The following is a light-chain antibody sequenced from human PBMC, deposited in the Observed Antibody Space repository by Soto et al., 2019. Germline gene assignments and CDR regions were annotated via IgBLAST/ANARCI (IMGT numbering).Light chain of an antibody. Sequence: SYEMTQAPSVSVAPGETARITCGGNNIRTKSVHWYQQHPGQAPVLVIYYDRDRPSGIPGRFSGSNSGDTATLTISRVEAGDEADYYCQVWDSSDDSVVFGGGTKLTVL. V-gene: IGLV3-21*04. CDR1: NIRTKS. CDR3: QVWDSSDDSVV. CDR2: YDR. J-gene: IGLJ2*01.